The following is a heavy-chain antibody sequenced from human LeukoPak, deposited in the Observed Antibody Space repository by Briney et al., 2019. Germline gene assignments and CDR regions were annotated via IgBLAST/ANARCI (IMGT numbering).Heavy chain of an antibody. V-gene: IGHV3-21*01. CDR3: TTGLRAADTN. Sequence: GGSLRLSCAASGFSFSSSGINWVRQAPGKGLEWVSSIGSTGTDRYYADSVKGRFTISRDNAKNSLYLQMNSLRAEDTAVYYCTTGLRAADTNWGLGTLVTVSS. J-gene: IGHJ4*02. CDR2: IGSTGTDR. D-gene: IGHD6-13*01. CDR1: GFSFSSSG.